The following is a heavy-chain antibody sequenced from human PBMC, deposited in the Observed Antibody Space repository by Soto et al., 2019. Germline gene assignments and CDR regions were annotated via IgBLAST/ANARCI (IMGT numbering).Heavy chain of an antibody. J-gene: IGHJ6*02. Sequence: SETLSLTCAFSGGSISSSNWWIWVRQPPGKGLEWIGEIYHSGSTNYNPSLKSRVTISVDKSTNQFSLKLSSVTAADTAVYYCASRYCISTSCYVGYYGMDVWGQGTTVTVS. CDR3: ASRYCISTSCYVGYYGMDV. CDR2: IYHSGST. CDR1: GGSISSSNW. V-gene: IGHV4-4*02. D-gene: IGHD2-2*01.